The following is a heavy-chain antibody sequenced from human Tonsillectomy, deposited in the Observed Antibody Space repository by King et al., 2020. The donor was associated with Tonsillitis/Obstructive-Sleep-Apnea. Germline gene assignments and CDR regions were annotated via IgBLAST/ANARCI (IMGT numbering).Heavy chain of an antibody. D-gene: IGHD2-2*01. J-gene: IGHJ5*02. V-gene: IGHV7-4-1*02. Sequence: VQLVQSGSELKKPGASVKVSCKASGYTFTSYAMNWVRQAPGQGLDWMGWININTGNPAYAQGFTGRFVFSSDTAVSTAYLQISSLKAEDTAVYYCARDVGHCSGTSCSRARFDPWGQGTLVTVSS. CDR2: ININTGNP. CDR1: GYTFTSYA. CDR3: ARDVGHCSGTSCSRARFDP.